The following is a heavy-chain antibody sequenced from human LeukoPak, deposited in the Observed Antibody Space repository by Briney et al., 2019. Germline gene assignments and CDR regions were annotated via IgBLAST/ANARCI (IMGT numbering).Heavy chain of an antibody. Sequence: GGSLRLSCAASGFTFSSYWMSWVRQAPGKGLEWLANIKQDGSEKYYVDSVKGRFTISRDNSKNTLYLQMNSLRAEDTAVYYCAKSLHRLMIVVVSCCDYWGQGTLVTVSS. D-gene: IGHD3-22*01. CDR3: AKSLHRLMIVVVSCCDY. V-gene: IGHV3-7*03. CDR1: GFTFSSYW. CDR2: IKQDGSEK. J-gene: IGHJ4*02.